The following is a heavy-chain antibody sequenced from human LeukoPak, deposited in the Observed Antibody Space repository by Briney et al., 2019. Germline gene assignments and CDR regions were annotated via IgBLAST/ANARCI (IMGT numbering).Heavy chain of an antibody. CDR3: AKDSKGYCSSTSCYRFDY. CDR2: IRYDGSNK. Sequence: QTGGSLGLSCAASGFTFSSYGMHWVRQAPGKGPEWVAFIRYDGSNKYYADSVKGRFTISRDNSKNTLYLQMNSLRAEDTAVYYCAKDSKGYCSSTSCYRFDYWGQGTLVTVSS. V-gene: IGHV3-30*02. D-gene: IGHD2-2*02. CDR1: GFTFSSYG. J-gene: IGHJ4*02.